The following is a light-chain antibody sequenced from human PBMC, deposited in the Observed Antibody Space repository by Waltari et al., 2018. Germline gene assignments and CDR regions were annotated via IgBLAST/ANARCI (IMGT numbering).Light chain of an antibody. CDR1: QSISSN. CDR3: KHYNNWHPWT. CDR2: GAS. V-gene: IGKV3-15*01. Sequence: EIVMTQSPATLSVSPGERATLSCRASQSISSNLAWYQQKPGQAPRLLIYGASTRATGIAARCSGSGYGTECNITISSRKSEDFAVYDCKHYNNWHPWTFGQGTKVEIK. J-gene: IGKJ1*01.